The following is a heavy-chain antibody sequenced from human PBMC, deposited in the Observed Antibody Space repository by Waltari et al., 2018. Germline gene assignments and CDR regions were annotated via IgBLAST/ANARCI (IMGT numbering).Heavy chain of an antibody. Sequence: QVQLQESGPSLLKPAETLSLIGTVSGGSISGFYWSWVRQPPGKGLAWIGYIYYTGSTNFNPSLKSRVTMSVDTSKNQFSLKLSSVTAADTAFYYCARGGGGDWEWFDPWGQGTLVTVSS. V-gene: IGHV4-59*01. J-gene: IGHJ5*02. D-gene: IGHD2-21*02. CDR2: IYYTGST. CDR1: GGSISGFY. CDR3: ARGGGGDWEWFDP.